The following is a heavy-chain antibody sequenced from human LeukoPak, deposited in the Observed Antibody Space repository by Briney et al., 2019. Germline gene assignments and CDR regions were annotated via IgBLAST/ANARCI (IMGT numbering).Heavy chain of an antibody. D-gene: IGHD4-11*01. CDR3: ATYSNTLGYYYMDV. CDR1: GFTFSSYA. V-gene: IGHV3-21*01. Sequence: PGGSLRLSCAASGFTFSSYAMSWVRQAPGKGLEWVSSISSSSSYIYYADSVKGRFTISRDNAKNSLYLQMNSLRAEDTAVYYCATYSNTLGYYYMDVWGKGTTVTVSS. CDR2: ISSSSSYI. J-gene: IGHJ6*03.